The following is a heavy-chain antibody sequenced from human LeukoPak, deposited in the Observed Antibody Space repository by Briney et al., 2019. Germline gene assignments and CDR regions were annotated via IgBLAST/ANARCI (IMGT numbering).Heavy chain of an antibody. V-gene: IGHV1-69*04. Sequence: HWASVKVSCKASGGTFSSYAISWVRQAPGQGLEWMGRIIPILGIANYAQKFQGRVTMTEDTSTDTAYMELSSLRSEDTAVYYCATRYLRFLEWPQKGYYFDYWGQGTLVTVSS. D-gene: IGHD3-3*01. CDR2: IIPILGIA. CDR3: ATRYLRFLEWPQKGYYFDY. CDR1: GGTFSSYA. J-gene: IGHJ4*02.